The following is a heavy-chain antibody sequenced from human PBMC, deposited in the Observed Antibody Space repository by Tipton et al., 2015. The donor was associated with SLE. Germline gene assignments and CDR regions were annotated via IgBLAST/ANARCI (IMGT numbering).Heavy chain of an antibody. CDR2: IIPILGIA. CDR1: GGTFSSYT. J-gene: IGHJ4*02. CDR3: VRDRGHILTGPELDF. V-gene: IGHV1-69*09. Sequence: QVQLVQSGPEVKKPGSSVKVSCKASGGTFSSYTISWVRQAPGQGLEWMGRIIPILGIANYAQKFQGRVTITADKSTSTAYMELSSLRSDDTAMYYCVRDRGHILTGPELDFWGQGTLVTVSS. D-gene: IGHD3-9*01.